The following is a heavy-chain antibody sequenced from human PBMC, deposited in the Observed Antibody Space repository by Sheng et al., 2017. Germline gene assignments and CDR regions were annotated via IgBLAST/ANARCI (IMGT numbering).Heavy chain of an antibody. J-gene: IGHJ6*02. D-gene: IGHD4-4*01. Sequence: QVQLVESGGGVVQPGRSLRLSCAASGFTFSSYAMHWVRQAPGKGLEWVAVISYDGSNKYYADSVKGRFTISRDNSKNTLYLQMNSLRAEDTAVYYCASGPLMTTVTTSYYYYGMDVWDQGP. CDR1: GFTFSSYA. CDR3: ASGPLMTTVTTSYYYYGMDV. CDR2: ISYDGSNK. V-gene: IGHV3-30*01.